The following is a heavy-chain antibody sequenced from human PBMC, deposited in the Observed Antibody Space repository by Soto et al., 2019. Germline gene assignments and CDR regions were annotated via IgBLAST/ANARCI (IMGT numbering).Heavy chain of an antibody. J-gene: IGHJ5*02. D-gene: IGHD3-10*01. Sequence: QVQLVQSGAEVKKPGASVKVSCKASGYTFTSYAMHWVRQAPGQRLEWMGWINAGNGNTKYSQKFQGRVTITRDTSASTAYMELSSLRSEDTAVYYCARNPQRVGSGSYYRGWFDPWGQGTLVTVSS. CDR1: GYTFTSYA. CDR2: INAGNGNT. V-gene: IGHV1-3*01. CDR3: ARNPQRVGSGSYYRGWFDP.